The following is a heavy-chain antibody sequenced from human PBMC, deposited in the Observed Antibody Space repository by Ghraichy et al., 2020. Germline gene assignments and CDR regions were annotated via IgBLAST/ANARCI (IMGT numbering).Heavy chain of an antibody. CDR2: ISGSGGST. V-gene: IGHV3-23*01. CDR3: ARAIAARPPVGQFDP. CDR1: GFTFSSYA. D-gene: IGHD6-6*01. Sequence: GSLRLSCAASGFTFSSYAMSWVRQAPGKGLEWVSAISGSGGSTYYADSVKGRFTISRDNSKNTLYLQMNSLRAEDTAVYYCARAIAARPPVGQFDPWGQGTLVTVSS. J-gene: IGHJ5*02.